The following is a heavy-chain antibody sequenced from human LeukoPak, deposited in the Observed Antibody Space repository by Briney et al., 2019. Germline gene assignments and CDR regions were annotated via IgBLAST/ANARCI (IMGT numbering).Heavy chain of an antibody. CDR1: GFTFSDYY. V-gene: IGHV3-11*04. CDR2: ISSSGYTI. J-gene: IGHJ3*02. CDR3: ARYCRSTSCYTPSDVYDI. D-gene: IGHD2-2*02. Sequence: GGSLRLSCAASGFTFSDYYMGWIRQAPGKGLEWLSYISSSGYTIYYADPVKGRFTISRDNANNSLYLQMNSLRAEDTAVYYCARYCRSTSCYTPSDVYDIWGQGTMVTVSS.